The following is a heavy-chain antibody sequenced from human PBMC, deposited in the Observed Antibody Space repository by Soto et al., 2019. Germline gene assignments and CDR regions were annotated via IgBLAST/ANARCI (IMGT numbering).Heavy chain of an antibody. CDR1: GGTFSSYA. J-gene: IGHJ4*02. V-gene: IGHV1-69*13. D-gene: IGHD5-18*01. Sequence: SVKVSCKASGGTFSSYAISWVRQAPGQGLEWMGGIIPIFGTANYAQKFQGRVTITADESTSTAYMELSSLRSEDTAVYYCARDRGGYSSRAPEYYFDYWGQGTLVTVSS. CDR3: ARDRGGYSSRAPEYYFDY. CDR2: IIPIFGTA.